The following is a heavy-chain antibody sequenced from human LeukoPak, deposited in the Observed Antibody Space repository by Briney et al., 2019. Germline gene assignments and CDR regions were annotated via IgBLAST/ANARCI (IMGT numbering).Heavy chain of an antibody. D-gene: IGHD2-15*01. CDR3: ARGVGYCSGGNCYGVGSSDY. Sequence: ASVKVSCKASGFTFTSYDINWVRQASGQGLEWMGWMNPNNGNTGYAQKFQGRVTMTRDTSISTVYMELSSLRSEDTAVYYCARGVGYCSGGNCYGVGSSDYWGQGTLVTVSS. CDR2: MNPNNGNT. V-gene: IGHV1-8*01. J-gene: IGHJ4*02. CDR1: GFTFTSYD.